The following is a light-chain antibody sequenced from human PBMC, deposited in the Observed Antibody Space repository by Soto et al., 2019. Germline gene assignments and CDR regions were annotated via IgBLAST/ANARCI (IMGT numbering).Light chain of an antibody. CDR3: QQVNSFPRA. Sequence: DIQLTQSPSFLSASVGDRVTITCRASQGISGYLAWYQLKPGKAPKLLIYAASTLQSGVPSRFSGSGSGTEFTLTISSLQPEDCATYYCQQVNSFPRAFGQGTKLEIK. CDR2: AAS. CDR1: QGISGY. J-gene: IGKJ2*01. V-gene: IGKV1-9*01.